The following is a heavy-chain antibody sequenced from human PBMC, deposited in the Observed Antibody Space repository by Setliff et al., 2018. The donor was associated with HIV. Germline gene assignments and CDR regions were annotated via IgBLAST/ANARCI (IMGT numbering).Heavy chain of an antibody. CDR2: IYYSGNT. D-gene: IGHD3-10*01. Sequence: PSETLSLTCTVSGGSISSGGYYWSWIRQHPGKGLEWIGYIYYSGNTNYNPSLRSRVAISVDSSRNQFSLKLTSVTAADTAVYYCASLDGSESPYIYYYYMDVWGKGTAVTVSS. J-gene: IGHJ6*03. CDR1: GGSISSGGYY. CDR3: ASLDGSESPYIYYYYMDV. V-gene: IGHV4-61*08.